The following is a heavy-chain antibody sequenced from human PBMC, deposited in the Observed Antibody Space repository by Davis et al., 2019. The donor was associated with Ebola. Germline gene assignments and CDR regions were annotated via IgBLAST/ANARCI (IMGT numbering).Heavy chain of an antibody. CDR2: IKQDGSEK. CDR3: AREPHDGPFDY. V-gene: IGHV3-7*03. Sequence: GGSLRLSCAASGLTFSSYWMSWVRQAPGKGLEWVANIKQDGSEKYYVDSVKGRFTISRDNAKNSLYLQMNSLRAEDTAVYYCAREPHDGPFDYWGQGTLVTVSS. CDR1: GLTFSSYW. J-gene: IGHJ4*02.